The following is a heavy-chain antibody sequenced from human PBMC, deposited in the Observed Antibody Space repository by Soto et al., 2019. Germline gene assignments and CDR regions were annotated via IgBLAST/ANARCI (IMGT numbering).Heavy chain of an antibody. J-gene: IGHJ6*02. CDR2: IYYSGIT. CDR3: ARHIWSGYYYYYYGMDV. CDR1: GGSISSSSYY. Sequence: SETLSLTCTVSGGSISSSSYYWGWIRQPPGKGLEWIGSIYYSGITYYNPSLKSRVTISVDTSKNQFSLKLSSVTAADTAVYYCARHIWSGYYYYYYGMDVWGQGTTVTVSS. V-gene: IGHV4-39*01. D-gene: IGHD3-3*01.